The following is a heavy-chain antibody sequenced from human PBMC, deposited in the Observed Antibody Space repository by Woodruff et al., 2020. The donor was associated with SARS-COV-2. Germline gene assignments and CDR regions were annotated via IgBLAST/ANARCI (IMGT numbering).Heavy chain of an antibody. CDR2: INHSGST. D-gene: IGHD3-16*02. CDR3: ARRITFGGVIVMKWFDP. Sequence: WIRQPPGKRLECIGEINHSGSTNYNPSLKSRVTISVDTSKNQFSLKLSSVTAADTAVYYCARRITFGGVIVMKWFDPWGQGTLVT. J-gene: IGHJ5*02. V-gene: IGHV4-34*01.